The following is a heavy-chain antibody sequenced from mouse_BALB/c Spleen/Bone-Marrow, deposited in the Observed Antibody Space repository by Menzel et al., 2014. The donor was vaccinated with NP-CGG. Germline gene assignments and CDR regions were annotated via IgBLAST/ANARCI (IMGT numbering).Heavy chain of an antibody. V-gene: IGHV5-12*02. J-gene: IGHJ4*01. CDR3: AKGGIYYGMDY. CDR1: GFTFSDYY. CDR2: ISNGGGST. Sequence: EVQLVESGGGLVQPGGSLKLSCATSGFTFSDYYMYWVRQTPEKRLEWVAYISNGGGSTYYPDTVKGRFTISRDNAKNTLYLQMSRLKSEDTAMYCCAKGGIYYGMDYWGQGTSVTVSS.